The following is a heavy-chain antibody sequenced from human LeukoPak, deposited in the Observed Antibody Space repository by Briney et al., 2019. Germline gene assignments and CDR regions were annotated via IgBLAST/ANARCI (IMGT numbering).Heavy chain of an antibody. CDR1: GGSISGYY. Sequence: SETLSLTCTVSGGSISGYYWSWIRQPPEKRLEWIGYIYTSGSTNYNPSLRSRVSMSIDTAKNQFSLKLSSVTAADTAVYYCARNVIGEYDAFDIWGQGTMVTVSS. V-gene: IGHV4-4*08. D-gene: IGHD3-10*01. CDR2: IYTSGST. J-gene: IGHJ3*02. CDR3: ARNVIGEYDAFDI.